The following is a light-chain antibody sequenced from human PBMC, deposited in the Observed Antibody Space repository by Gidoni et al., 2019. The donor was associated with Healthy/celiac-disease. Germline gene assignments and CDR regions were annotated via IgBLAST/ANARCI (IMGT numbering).Light chain of an antibody. Sequence: SYELPQPPSVSVALGQTARITCGGNNIGSKNVHWYQQKPGQAPVLVIYRDSNRPSGIPERFSGSNSGNTATLTISRAQAGDEADYYCQVWDSSPVVFGGGTKLTVL. CDR2: RDS. J-gene: IGLJ2*01. CDR3: QVWDSSPVV. CDR1: NIGSKN. V-gene: IGLV3-9*01.